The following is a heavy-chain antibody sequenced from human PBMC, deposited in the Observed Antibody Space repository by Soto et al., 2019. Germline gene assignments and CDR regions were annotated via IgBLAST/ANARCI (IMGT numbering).Heavy chain of an antibody. CDR3: ARLQHTVGTAIDV. J-gene: IGHJ3*01. Sequence: PXETLSVSCTGSRGSINNYDWALIRQPPGKGLEWIGYVSYSGRTNYNPSLKSRVNMFVDKSKNQFSLNLTSVTAADTDVYYCARLQHTVGTAIDVWGQGTMVTDS. CDR1: RGSINNYD. V-gene: IGHV4-59*03. D-gene: IGHD4-17*01. CDR2: VSYSGRT.